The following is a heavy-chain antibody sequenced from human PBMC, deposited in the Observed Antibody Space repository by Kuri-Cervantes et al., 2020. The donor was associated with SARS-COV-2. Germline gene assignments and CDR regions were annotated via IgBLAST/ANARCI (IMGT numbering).Heavy chain of an antibody. Sequence: GESLKISCAASGFTFYNAWMSWVRQAPGKGLEWVANIKQDGSEKYYVDSVKGRFTISRDNAKNSLYLQMNSLRAEDTAVYYCARDPPYCTNGVCYRSYAFDIWGQGTMVTVSS. V-gene: IGHV3-7*01. CDR2: IKQDGSEK. D-gene: IGHD2-8*01. J-gene: IGHJ3*02. CDR3: ARDPPYCTNGVCYRSYAFDI. CDR1: GFTFYNAW.